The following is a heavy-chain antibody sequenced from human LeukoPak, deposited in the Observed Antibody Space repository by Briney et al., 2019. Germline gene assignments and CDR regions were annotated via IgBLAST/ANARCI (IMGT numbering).Heavy chain of an antibody. Sequence: GGSLRLSCAASGFTFSNAWMSWVRQAPGKGLEWVGRIKSQANGGTTDYAAPVKGRFNILRDDSKNTLYLQMNSLKTEDTAVYYCTTGRSDYWGQGTLVTVSS. J-gene: IGHJ4*02. V-gene: IGHV3-15*01. CDR1: GFTFSNAW. CDR3: TTGRSDY. CDR2: IKSQANGGTT.